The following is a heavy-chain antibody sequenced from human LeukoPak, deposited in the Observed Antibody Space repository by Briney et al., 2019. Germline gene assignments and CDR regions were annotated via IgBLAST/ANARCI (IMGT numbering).Heavy chain of an antibody. CDR1: GFTLSNHW. CDR3: ARNNGMDV. V-gene: IGHV3-7*03. Sequence: GGSLRLSCAASGFTLSNHWMTWVRQVPGRGPEWVANVNRDGSETYYLDSVKGRFTISKDNAKNSLYLQMTSLRAEDTALYHCARNNGMDVWGQGTTVIVSS. J-gene: IGHJ6*02. CDR2: VNRDGSET.